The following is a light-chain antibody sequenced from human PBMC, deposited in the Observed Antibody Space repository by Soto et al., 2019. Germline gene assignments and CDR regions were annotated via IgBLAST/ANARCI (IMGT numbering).Light chain of an antibody. Sequence: DIQMTQSPSTLSASVGDRVTITCRASQTISTSLAWYQQKPGKAPKFLIFDASSLESGVPSRFSGSGSETEFPLTISNLQPDDFATYYCQQYYSYFSFGQGTKVEVK. CDR3: QQYYSYFS. V-gene: IGKV1-5*01. J-gene: IGKJ1*01. CDR2: DAS. CDR1: QTISTS.